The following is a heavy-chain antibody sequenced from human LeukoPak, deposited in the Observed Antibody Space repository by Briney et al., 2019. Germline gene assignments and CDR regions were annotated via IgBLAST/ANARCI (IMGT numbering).Heavy chain of an antibody. V-gene: IGHV3-23*01. D-gene: IGHD3-22*01. J-gene: IGHJ4*02. CDR2: ISGSGGST. CDR1: GFTFSSYA. CDR3: AKDMGAYYYDSSGYYGY. Sequence: GGSLGLSCAASGFTFSSYAMSWVRQAPGKGLEWVSAISGSGGSTYYADSVKGRFTISRDNSKNTLYLQMNSLRAEDTAVYYCAKDMGAYYYDSSGYYGYWGQGTLVTVSS.